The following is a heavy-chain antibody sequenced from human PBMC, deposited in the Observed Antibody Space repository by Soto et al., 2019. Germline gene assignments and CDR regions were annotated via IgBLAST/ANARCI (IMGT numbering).Heavy chain of an antibody. CDR3: AREVPYRYCDL. Sequence: QVRLQQWGAGLLKPSETLPLTCAVYGGSFSDYYWSWIRQPPGKGLEWIGEINHSGSTNYNPSLKSRVTISVDTSKNQFSLKLNSVTAADTAVYYCAREVPYRYCDLWGRGTPVTVSS. D-gene: IGHD3-10*01. V-gene: IGHV4-34*01. CDR1: GGSFSDYY. CDR2: INHSGST. J-gene: IGHJ2*01.